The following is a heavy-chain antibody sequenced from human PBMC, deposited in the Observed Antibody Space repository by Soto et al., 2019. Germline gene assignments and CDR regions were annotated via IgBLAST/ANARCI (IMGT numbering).Heavy chain of an antibody. D-gene: IGHD6-19*01. J-gene: IGHJ4*02. CDR1: GFSFGDHY. V-gene: IGHV3-72*01. CDR3: ARAPYSTGWYVDY. CDR2: SRNKANSYTT. Sequence: GGSLRLSCAASGFSFGDHYMDWVRQAPGKGLEWVGRSRNKANSYTTEYAASVKGRFTISRDASKNSLFLQMNSLKTEDTAVYYCARAPYSTGWYVDYWGQGTLVTVSS.